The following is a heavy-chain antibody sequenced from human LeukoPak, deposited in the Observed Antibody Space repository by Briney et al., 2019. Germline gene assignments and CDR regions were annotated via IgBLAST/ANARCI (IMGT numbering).Heavy chain of an antibody. D-gene: IGHD3-16*02. CDR1: GGTSSSYA. J-gene: IGHJ6*04. CDR2: IIPIFGTA. Sequence: SVKVSCKASGGTSSSYAISWVRQAPGQGLEWMGGIIPIFGTANYAQKFQGSVTITADESTSTAYMELSSLRSEDTAVYYCATPTSGSYRPPLEAYYYYYGMDVWGKGTTVTVSS. V-gene: IGHV1-69*13. CDR3: ATPTSGSYRPPLEAYYYYYGMDV.